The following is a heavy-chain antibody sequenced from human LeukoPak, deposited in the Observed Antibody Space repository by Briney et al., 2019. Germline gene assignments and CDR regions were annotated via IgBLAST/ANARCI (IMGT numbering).Heavy chain of an antibody. J-gene: IGHJ4*02. D-gene: IGHD3-3*01. CDR2: INHSGST. V-gene: IGHV4-34*01. CDR3: ARAPHYDFWSGYSLLGIDY. CDR1: GGSFSGYY. Sequence: SETLSLTCAVYGGSFSGYYCSWIRQPPGKGLEWIGEINHSGSTNYNPSLKSRVTISVDTSKNQFSLKLSSVTAADTAVYYCARAPHYDFWSGYSLLGIDYWGQGTLVTVSS.